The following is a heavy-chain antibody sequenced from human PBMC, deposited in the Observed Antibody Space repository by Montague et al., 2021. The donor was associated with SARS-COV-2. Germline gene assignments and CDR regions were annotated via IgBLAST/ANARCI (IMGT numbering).Heavy chain of an antibody. CDR2: ISYDGSNK. Sequence: SLRLSCAASGFTFSSYAMHWVRQAPGKGLEWVAVISYDGSNKYYADSVKGRFTISRDNSKNTLYLQMNSLRAEDTAVYYCARAYSGSYLSAFDIWGQGTMVTVPS. V-gene: IGHV3-30*04. CDR1: GFTFSSYA. J-gene: IGHJ3*02. D-gene: IGHD1-26*01. CDR3: ARAYSGSYLSAFDI.